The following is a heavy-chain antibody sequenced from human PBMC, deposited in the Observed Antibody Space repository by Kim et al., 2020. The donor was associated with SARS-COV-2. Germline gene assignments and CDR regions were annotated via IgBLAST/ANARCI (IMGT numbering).Heavy chain of an antibody. J-gene: IGHJ4*02. CDR2: T. CDR3: ARRPVGRGFDY. D-gene: IGHD1-26*01. Sequence: TYHNPSPKGRVTISLDTSKNPFSLKLGSVTAADTAVYYCARRPVGRGFDYWGQGTLVTVSS. V-gene: IGHV4-39*02.